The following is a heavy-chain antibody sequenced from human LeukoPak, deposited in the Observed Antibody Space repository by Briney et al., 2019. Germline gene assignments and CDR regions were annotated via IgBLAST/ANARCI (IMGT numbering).Heavy chain of an antibody. CDR1: GFTFNAYW. V-gene: IGHV3-7*01. J-gene: IGHJ4*02. CDR2: IKLDGSET. CDR3: ARDESGYNY. Sequence: GSLRLSCEVSGFTFNAYWMSWVRLAPGKGLQWVANIKLDGSETYYVDSVKGRFTISRDNAKNLLYLQMNSLRVEDTAVYYCARDESGYNYWGQGTLVIVSS. D-gene: IGHD5-24*01.